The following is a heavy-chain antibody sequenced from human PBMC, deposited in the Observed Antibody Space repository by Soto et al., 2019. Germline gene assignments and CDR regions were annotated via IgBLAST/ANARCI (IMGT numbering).Heavy chain of an antibody. CDR2: IIPIFGTT. D-gene: IGHD1-26*01. V-gene: IGHV1-69*06. CDR3: AVGLSGSYYQNGMHV. CDR1: GGPFTSFD. J-gene: IGHJ6*01. Sequence: VELVQSGSEVKKPGSSVKVSCKTSGGPFTSFDVNWVRQAPGQGLEWMGGIIPIFGTTNYAQKFQGRVTITADMPSTTAYMELGSLRSDDTAVYFCAVGLSGSYYQNGMHVCGLGTTVIVS.